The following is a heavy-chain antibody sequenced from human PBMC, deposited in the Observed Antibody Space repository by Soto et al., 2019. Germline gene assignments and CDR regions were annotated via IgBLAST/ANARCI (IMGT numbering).Heavy chain of an antibody. CDR2: MNPNSGNT. Sequence: QVQLVQSGTEVKKPGASVKVSCKASGYTFTSYDINWVRQATGQGLEWMGWMNPNSGNTGYAQKFQGRVTMTRNTSISTAYMELSSLRSEDTAVYYCARVELYCTNGVCYYYYGMDVWGQGTTVTVSS. D-gene: IGHD2-8*01. CDR3: ARVELYCTNGVCYYYYGMDV. CDR1: GYTFTSYD. V-gene: IGHV1-8*01. J-gene: IGHJ6*02.